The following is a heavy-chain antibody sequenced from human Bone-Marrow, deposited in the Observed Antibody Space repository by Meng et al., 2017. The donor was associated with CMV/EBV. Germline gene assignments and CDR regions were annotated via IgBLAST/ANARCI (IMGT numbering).Heavy chain of an antibody. Sequence: GESLKISCAASGFTFSSYAMHWVRQAPGKGLEYVSAISSNGGSTYYADSVKGRFTISRDNSKNTLYLQMGSLRAEDTAIYYCATDGGVWNFVYWGLGTRVTGSS. J-gene: IGHJ4*02. D-gene: IGHD5/OR15-5a*01. CDR2: ISSNGGST. CDR3: ATDGGVWNFVY. V-gene: IGHV3-64*02. CDR1: GFTFSSYA.